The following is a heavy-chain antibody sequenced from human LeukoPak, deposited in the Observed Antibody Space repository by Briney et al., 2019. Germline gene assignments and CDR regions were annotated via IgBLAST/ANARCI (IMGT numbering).Heavy chain of an antibody. Sequence: PGGSLRLSCAASGFTFNNYAMNWVRQAPGKGLEWVSGITGNSVRTYYADSVKGRFTISRDNSKNTLYLQMNSLRAEDTAVYYCAKDKEGRRYYYGSGSLFDYWGQGTLVTVSS. CDR2: ITGNSVRT. V-gene: IGHV3-23*01. J-gene: IGHJ4*02. D-gene: IGHD3-10*01. CDR1: GFTFNNYA. CDR3: AKDKEGRRYYYGSGSLFDY.